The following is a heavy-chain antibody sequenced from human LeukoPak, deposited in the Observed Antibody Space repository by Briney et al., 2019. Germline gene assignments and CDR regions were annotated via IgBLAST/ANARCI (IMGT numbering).Heavy chain of an antibody. CDR3: ARGRYYYDSSGYPNLDY. Sequence: PSETLSLTCTVSGGSISSGGYYWSWIRQHPGKGLEWIGYVYYSGSTYYNPSLKSRVTISVDTSKNQFSLKLSSVTAADTAVYYCARGRYYYDSSGYPNLDYWGQGTLVTVSS. J-gene: IGHJ4*02. D-gene: IGHD3-22*01. CDR1: GGSISSGGYY. CDR2: VYYSGST. V-gene: IGHV4-31*03.